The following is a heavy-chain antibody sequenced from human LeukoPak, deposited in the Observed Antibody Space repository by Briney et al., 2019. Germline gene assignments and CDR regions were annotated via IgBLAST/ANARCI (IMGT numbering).Heavy chain of an antibody. D-gene: IGHD3-9*01. V-gene: IGHV3-48*04. J-gene: IGHJ4*02. CDR2: ISSSSSTI. CDR1: GFTFSSYS. Sequence: GGSLRLSCAASGFTFSSYSMNWVRQAPGKGLEWVSYISSSSSTIYYADSVKGRFTISRDNAKNSLYLQMNSLRAEDTAVYYCARAGGGALRYFDWGPFDYWGQGTLVTVSS. CDR3: ARAGGGALRYFDWGPFDY.